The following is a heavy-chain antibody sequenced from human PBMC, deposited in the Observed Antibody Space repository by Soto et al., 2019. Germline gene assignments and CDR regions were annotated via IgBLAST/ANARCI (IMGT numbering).Heavy chain of an antibody. V-gene: IGHV4-30-4*01. CDR1: GGSISSGDYY. J-gene: IGHJ4*02. CDR2: IYYSGST. D-gene: IGHD3-10*01. CDR3: ARHRTYGAGSFSPFYFDS. Sequence: SETLSLTCTVSGGSISSGDYYWSWIRQPPGKGLEWIGYIYYSGSTYYNTSLKSRVNISVDTSKNQYSLKLSSVTAADTAVFFFARHRTYGAGSFSPFYFDSWGQGTLVTVSS.